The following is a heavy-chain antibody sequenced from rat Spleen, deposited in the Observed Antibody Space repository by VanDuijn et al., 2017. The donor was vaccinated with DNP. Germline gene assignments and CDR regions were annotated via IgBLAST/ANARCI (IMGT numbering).Heavy chain of an antibody. Sequence: EVQLVESGGGLVQPGGSLKLSCAASGFTFSNYYMAWVRQAPTQGLEWVVYIRFDGGSPYYGDSVKGRFTMSRDNAKNTLYLQMNSLRSEDTATYYCTIYYNTGDNWFAYWGQGTLVTVSS. V-gene: IGHV5-27*01. J-gene: IGHJ3*01. CDR2: IRFDGGSP. CDR1: GFTFSNYY. D-gene: IGHD1-1*01. CDR3: TIYYNTGDNWFAY.